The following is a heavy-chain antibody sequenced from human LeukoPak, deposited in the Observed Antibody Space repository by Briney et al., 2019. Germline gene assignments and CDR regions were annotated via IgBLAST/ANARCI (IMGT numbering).Heavy chain of an antibody. D-gene: IGHD1-7*01. CDR1: GGTFSSYA. CDR3: ARSITGTTWYNWFDP. CDR2: IIPIFGTA. J-gene: IGHJ5*02. V-gene: IGHV1-69*05. Sequence: SVEVSCKASGGTFSSYAISWVRQAPGQGLEWMGGIIPIFGTANYAQKFQGRVTITTDESTSTAYMELSSLRSEDTAVYYCARSITGTTWYNWFDPWGQGTLVTVSS.